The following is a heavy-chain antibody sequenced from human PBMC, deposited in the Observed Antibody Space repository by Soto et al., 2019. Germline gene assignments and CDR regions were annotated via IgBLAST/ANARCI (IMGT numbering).Heavy chain of an antibody. CDR2: IVPIFATR. Sequence: GASVKVSCKASGGTFSIYAISWVRQAPGQGLEWMGGIVPIFATRNYAQKFQDRLTVTADESTSTAYMELTSLISEDTALYYCARKKGGDYNFYYGMDVWGQGTTVTVSS. CDR3: ARKKGGDYNFYYGMDV. CDR1: GGTFSIYA. V-gene: IGHV1-69*13. J-gene: IGHJ6*02. D-gene: IGHD4-17*01.